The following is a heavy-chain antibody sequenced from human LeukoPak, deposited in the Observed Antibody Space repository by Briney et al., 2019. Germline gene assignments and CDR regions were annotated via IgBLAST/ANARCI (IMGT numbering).Heavy chain of an antibody. J-gene: IGHJ4*02. CDR2: ISSSSSYI. V-gene: IGHV3-21*01. CDR3: ASYGPRGFDY. Sequence: GGSLRLSCAASGFTFSSYSMNWVRQAPGKGLEWVSSISSSSSYIYYADSVKGRFTISRDNAKNSLYLRMNSLRAEDTAVYYCASYGPRGFDYWGQGTLVTVSS. D-gene: IGHD3-10*01. CDR1: GFTFSSYS.